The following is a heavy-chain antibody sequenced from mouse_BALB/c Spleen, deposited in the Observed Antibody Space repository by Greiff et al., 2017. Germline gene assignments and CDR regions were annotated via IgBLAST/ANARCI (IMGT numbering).Heavy chain of an antibody. Sequence: QVQLQQSGPGLVAPSQSLSITCTVSGFSLTSYGVHWVRQPPGKGLEWLGVIWAGGSTNYNSALMSRLSISKDNSKSQVFLKMNSLQTDDTAMYYCARESGGITTGVGYFDVWGAGTTVTVSS. CDR2: IWAGGST. CDR3: ARESGGITTGVGYFDV. V-gene: IGHV2-9*02. J-gene: IGHJ1*01. D-gene: IGHD2-4*01. CDR1: GFSLTSYG.